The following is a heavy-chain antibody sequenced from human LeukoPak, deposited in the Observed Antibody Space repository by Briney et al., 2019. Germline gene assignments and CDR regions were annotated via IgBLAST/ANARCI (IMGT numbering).Heavy chain of an antibody. V-gene: IGHV3-21*01. CDR1: GFTFSNYN. J-gene: IGHJ4*02. D-gene: IGHD1-14*01. Sequence: GGSLRLSCAASGFTFSNYNMNWVRQAPGKGLEWVSSIRSSTTYVYYADSVKGRFTISRDNSKNTLYLHINSLRPEDTALYYCVKDNPLDYWGQGTLVIVSS. CDR3: VKDNPLDY. CDR2: IRSSTTYV.